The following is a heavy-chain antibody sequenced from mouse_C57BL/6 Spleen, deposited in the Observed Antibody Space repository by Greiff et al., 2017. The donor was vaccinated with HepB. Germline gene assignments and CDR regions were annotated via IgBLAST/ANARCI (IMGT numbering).Heavy chain of an antibody. Sequence: DVQLVESGGGLVKPGGSLKLSCAASGFTFSSYTMSWVRQTPEKRLEWVATISGGGGNTYYPDSVKGRFTISRDNAKNTLYLQMSSLGSEDTALYYCARHERLLFDYWGQGTTLTVSS. CDR2: ISGGGGNT. J-gene: IGHJ2*01. CDR1: GFTFSSYT. CDR3: ARHERLLFDY. V-gene: IGHV5-9*01.